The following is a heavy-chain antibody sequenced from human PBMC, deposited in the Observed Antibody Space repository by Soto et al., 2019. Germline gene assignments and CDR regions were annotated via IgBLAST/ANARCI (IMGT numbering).Heavy chain of an antibody. Sequence: QVQLQESGPGLVKPSETLSLTCTVSGGSISTYYWSWIRQPPGKTLEWIGYIYYDGSTNYNPSLKGRLTISVDTAKKQFSLRLTSVTAADTAVYYCAGVGAPYGMDAWGQGTTVTVSS. CDR1: GGSISTYY. CDR3: AGVGAPYGMDA. J-gene: IGHJ6*02. V-gene: IGHV4-59*13. D-gene: IGHD1-26*01. CDR2: IYYDGST.